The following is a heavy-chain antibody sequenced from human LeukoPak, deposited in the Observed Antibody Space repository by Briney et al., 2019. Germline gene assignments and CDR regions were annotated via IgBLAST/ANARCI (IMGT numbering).Heavy chain of an antibody. J-gene: IGHJ4*02. CDR1: GYTFTSYD. V-gene: IGHV1-8*01. CDR2: MNPNSGNT. CDR3: ARSHYYDSSGYPAN. Sequence: GASVKVSCKATGYTFTSYDINWVRQATGQGLEWMGWMNPNSGNTGYAQKFQGRVTMTRNTSISTAYMELSSLRSEDTAVYYCARSHYYDSSGYPANWGQGTLVTVSS. D-gene: IGHD3-22*01.